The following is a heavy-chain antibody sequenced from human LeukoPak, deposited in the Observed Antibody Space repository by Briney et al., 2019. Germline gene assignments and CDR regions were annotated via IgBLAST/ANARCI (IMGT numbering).Heavy chain of an antibody. Sequence: ASVKVSCKASGYTFTSYGISWVRQAPGQGLEWMGWISAYNGNTNYAQKLQGRVTMTTDTSTSTAYMELRSLRSDDTAVYYCARSEEIQLWLYYFDYWGQGTLVTVSS. D-gene: IGHD5-18*01. CDR1: GYTFTSYG. CDR3: ARSEEIQLWLYYFDY. V-gene: IGHV1-18*01. J-gene: IGHJ4*02. CDR2: ISAYNGNT.